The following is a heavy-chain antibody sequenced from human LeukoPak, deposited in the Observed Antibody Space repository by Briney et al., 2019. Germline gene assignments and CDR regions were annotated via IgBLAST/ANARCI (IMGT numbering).Heavy chain of an antibody. Sequence: GGSLRLSCAASGFTFRSYSMNWVRQAPGKGLEGVSSISSSSSYIHYADSVKGRFAISRDNAKNSLYLQMHSLRAEDTAVYYCASGGVAEGADYWGQGTLVTVSS. J-gene: IGHJ4*02. CDR2: ISSSSSYI. D-gene: IGHD2-15*01. V-gene: IGHV3-21*01. CDR1: GFTFRSYS. CDR3: ASGGVAEGADY.